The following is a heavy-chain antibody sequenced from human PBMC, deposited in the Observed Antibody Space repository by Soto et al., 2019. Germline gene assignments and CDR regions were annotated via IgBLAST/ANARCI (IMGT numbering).Heavy chain of an antibody. Sequence: QVQLQESGPGLVKPSETLSLTCTVSGDSISRYYWSWIRLSPGKGLEWIGYIYYSGETNYNPSVTKRVTISVDRTKTQFSLQLSSVTAADTAVYYSARYQGGQFLKGSGMDVWGQGTTVTVSS. CDR1: GDSISRYY. CDR2: IYYSGET. CDR3: ARYQGGQFLKGSGMDV. J-gene: IGHJ6*02. V-gene: IGHV4-59*01. D-gene: IGHD6-19*01.